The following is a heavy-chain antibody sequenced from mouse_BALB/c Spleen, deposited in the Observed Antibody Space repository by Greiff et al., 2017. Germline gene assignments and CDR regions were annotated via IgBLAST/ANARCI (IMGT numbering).Heavy chain of an antibody. V-gene: IGHV7-3*02. J-gene: IGHJ2*01. D-gene: IGHD1-1*01. Sequence: EVMLVESGGGLVQPGGSLRLSCATSGFTFTDYYMSWVRQPPGKALEWLGFIRNKANGYTTEYSASVKGRFTISRDNSQSILYLQMNTLRAEDSATYYCARDKVATDYWGQGTTLTVSS. CDR2: IRNKANGYTT. CDR3: ARDKVATDY. CDR1: GFTFTDYY.